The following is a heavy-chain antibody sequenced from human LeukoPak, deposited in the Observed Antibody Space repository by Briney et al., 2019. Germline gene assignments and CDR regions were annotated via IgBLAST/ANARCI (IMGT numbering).Heavy chain of an antibody. Sequence: GASVKVSCKASGYTFTSYYMHWVRQAPGQGPEWMGIINPSGGSTSYAQKFQGRVTMTRDTSTNTVYMELSSLRSEDTAVYYCARDSWVDVYCSSTSCYFNWFDPWGQGTLVTVSS. J-gene: IGHJ5*02. D-gene: IGHD2-2*01. CDR3: ARDSWVDVYCSSTSCYFNWFDP. CDR2: INPSGGST. V-gene: IGHV1-46*01. CDR1: GYTFTSYY.